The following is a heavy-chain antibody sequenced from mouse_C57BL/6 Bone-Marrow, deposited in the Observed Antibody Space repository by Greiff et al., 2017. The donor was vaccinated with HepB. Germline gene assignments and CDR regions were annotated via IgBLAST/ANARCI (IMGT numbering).Heavy chain of an antibody. J-gene: IGHJ3*01. D-gene: IGHD2-2*01. CDR1: GYTFTSYG. CDR2: IYPRSGNT. Sequence: VQLQQSGAELARPGASVKLSCKASGYTFTSYGISWVKQRTGQGLEWIGEIYPRSGNTYYNEKFKGKATLTADKSSSTAYMELRSPTSEDSAVYFCARYDYGYDEGVAYWGQGTLVTVSA. CDR3: ARYDYGYDEGVAY. V-gene: IGHV1-81*01.